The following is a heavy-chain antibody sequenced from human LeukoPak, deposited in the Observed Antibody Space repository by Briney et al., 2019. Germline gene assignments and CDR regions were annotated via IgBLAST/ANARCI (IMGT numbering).Heavy chain of an antibody. V-gene: IGHV4-59*01. D-gene: IGHD3-10*01. CDR1: GRSISSYY. J-gene: IGHJ6*04. Sequence: SETLSLTCTVSGRSISSYYWSWIRQPPRKGLEWIGYIYYSGSTNYNPSLKSRVTISVDTSKNQFSLKLSSVTAADTAVYYCARSFHGTGNGMDVWGKGTTVTVSS. CDR2: IYYSGST. CDR3: ARSFHGTGNGMDV.